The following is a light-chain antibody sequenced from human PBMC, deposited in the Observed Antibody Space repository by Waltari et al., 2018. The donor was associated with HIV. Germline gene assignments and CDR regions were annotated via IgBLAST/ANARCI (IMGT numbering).Light chain of an antibody. V-gene: IGLV2-11*01. CDR2: DVN. Sequence: QSALTQPRSVSGSPGQSVTISCTGTSSDVGDYNYVSWYQQHPAKAPKLMIFDVNKRPSGVPYRFSGSKSGNTASLTISGLQAEDEADYYCCSYADDYTWVFGGGTKLTVL. CDR3: CSYADDYTWV. CDR1: SSDVGDYNY. J-gene: IGLJ3*02.